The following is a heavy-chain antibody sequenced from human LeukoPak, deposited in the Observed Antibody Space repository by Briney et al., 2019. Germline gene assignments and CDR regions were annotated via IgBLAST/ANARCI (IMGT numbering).Heavy chain of an antibody. Sequence: GASVKVSCNASGYTFTSYYMHWVRQAPGQGLEWMGIINPSGGSTSYAQKFQGRVTMTRDMSTSTVYMELSSLRSEDTAVYYCASSPRVLAVAGNYYFDYWGQGTLVTVSS. D-gene: IGHD6-19*01. V-gene: IGHV1-46*01. J-gene: IGHJ4*02. CDR3: ASSPRVLAVAGNYYFDY. CDR2: INPSGGST. CDR1: GYTFTSYY.